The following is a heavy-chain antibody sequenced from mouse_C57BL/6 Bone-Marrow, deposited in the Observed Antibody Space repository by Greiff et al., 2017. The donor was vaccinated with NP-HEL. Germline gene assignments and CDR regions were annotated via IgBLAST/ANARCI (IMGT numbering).Heavy chain of an antibody. D-gene: IGHD1-1*01. CDR1: GYTFTSYG. V-gene: IGHV1-81*01. CDR3: ARRLRTGFAY. CDR2: IYPRSGNT. J-gene: IGHJ3*01. Sequence: VKLLESGAELARPGASVKLSCKASGYTFTSYGISWVKQRTGQGLEWIGEIYPRSGNTYYNEKFKGKATLTADKSSSTAYMELRSLTSEDSAVYFCARRLRTGFAYWGQGTLVTVSA.